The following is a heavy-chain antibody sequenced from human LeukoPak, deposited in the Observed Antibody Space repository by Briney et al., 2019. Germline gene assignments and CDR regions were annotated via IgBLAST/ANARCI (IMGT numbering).Heavy chain of an antibody. Sequence: GGSLRLSCAASGFTFSSYEMNWVRQAPGKGLEWVANIKQDGSEKYYVDSVKGRFTISRDNAKNSLYLQMNSLRAEDTAVYYCARVSPNTVTTLQYFDYWGQGTLVTVSS. CDR1: GFTFSSYE. J-gene: IGHJ4*02. D-gene: IGHD4-17*01. CDR3: ARVSPNTVTTLQYFDY. V-gene: IGHV3-7*01. CDR2: IKQDGSEK.